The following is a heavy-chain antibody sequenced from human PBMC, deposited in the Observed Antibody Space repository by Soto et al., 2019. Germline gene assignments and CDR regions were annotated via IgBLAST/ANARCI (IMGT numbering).Heavy chain of an antibody. CDR1: WGFNVGGGDC. V-gene: IGHV4-31*03. J-gene: IGHJ1*01. Sequence: LSLSYTVVWGFNVGGGDCRSLIHQHPGKGLEWIGYIYYSGSTYYNPSLKSRVTISVDTSKNQFPLKLSSVTAADTAVYYCARLGEKYCSSTSCYFQHWGQGTLVTVSS. CDR3: ARLGEKYCSSTSCYFQH. D-gene: IGHD2-2*01. CDR2: IYYSGST.